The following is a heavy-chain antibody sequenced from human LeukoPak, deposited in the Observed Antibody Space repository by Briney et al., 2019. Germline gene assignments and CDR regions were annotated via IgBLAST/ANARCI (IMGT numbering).Heavy chain of an antibody. V-gene: IGHV6-1*01. J-gene: IGHJ4*02. CDR2: TYYRSKWYN. Sequence: SQTLSLTRAISGDSVSSNSAAWNWIRQSPSRGLEWLGRTYYRSKWYNDYAVSVKSRITINPDTSKNQFSLQLNSVTPEDTAVYYCARNDYYDSSGYRYFDYWGQGTLVTVSS. D-gene: IGHD3-22*01. CDR1: GDSVSSNSAA. CDR3: ARNDYYDSSGYRYFDY.